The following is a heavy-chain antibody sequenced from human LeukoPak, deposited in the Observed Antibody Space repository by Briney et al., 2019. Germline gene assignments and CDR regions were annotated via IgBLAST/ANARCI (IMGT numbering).Heavy chain of an antibody. D-gene: IGHD6-13*01. V-gene: IGHV1-24*01. CDR2: FDPEDGET. CDR1: GYTLTELS. J-gene: IGHJ4*02. Sequence: ASVKVSCKVSGYTLTELSMHRVRQAPGKGLEWMGGFDPEDGETIYAEKFQGRVTMTEDTSRDTAYMDLSSLRSEDTAVYYCATGGESSRSSGYYFDYWGQGTLVTVSS. CDR3: ATGGESSRSSGYYFDY.